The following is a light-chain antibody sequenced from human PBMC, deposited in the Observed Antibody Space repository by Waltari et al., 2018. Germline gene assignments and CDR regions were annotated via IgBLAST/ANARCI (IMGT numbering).Light chain of an antibody. CDR3: QQTYSTPRT. CDR1: QTISSY. CDR2: AAS. Sequence: DIQMTQSPSSLSASVGPRVSITCRTRQTISSYLNWYKQKPGKAPNLLIYAASSLQSGVPSRFSGSGSGTDFTLTISSLQSEDFATYYCQQTYSTPRTFGQGTKVEVK. V-gene: IGKV1-39*01. J-gene: IGKJ1*01.